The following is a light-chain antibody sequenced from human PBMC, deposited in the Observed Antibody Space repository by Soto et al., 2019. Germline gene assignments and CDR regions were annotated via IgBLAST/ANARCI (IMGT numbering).Light chain of an antibody. J-gene: IGKJ4*01. CDR3: HQYNNWPLT. CDR2: GAS. CDR1: QSVSSN. V-gene: IGKV3-15*01. Sequence: EIVMTQSPATLSVSPGERATLSCRASQSVSSNLAWYQQKPGQAPRLLIYGASTRATGIPARFSGSGSGTEFTLTISSRQSEDFAVYYCHQYNNWPLTFGGGTKVEIK.